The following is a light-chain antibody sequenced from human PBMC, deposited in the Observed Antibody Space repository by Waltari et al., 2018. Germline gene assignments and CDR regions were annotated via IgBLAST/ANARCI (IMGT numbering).Light chain of an antibody. CDR1: QDITIY. Sequence: DIQMTQSPSSLAASVGDRVTITCQASQDITIYLNWYQQKPGKAPKLLIYDTSKVETGVPSRFSGSGSGTHVTFTISSLQPEDIATYYCQVSFHFPLTFGGGTKLEIK. CDR3: QVSFHFPLT. J-gene: IGKJ4*01. CDR2: DTS. V-gene: IGKV1-33*01.